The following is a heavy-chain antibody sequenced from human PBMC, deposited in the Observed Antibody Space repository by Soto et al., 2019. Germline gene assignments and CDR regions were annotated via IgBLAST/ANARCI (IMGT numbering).Heavy chain of an antibody. Sequence: GASVKVSCKASGGTFSSYAISWVRQAPGQGLEWMGWINPNSGGAKYSQKFQAWVTMTSDTSISTAYMELSRLKSDDTAVYYCARSGGGYDLGDYWGQGTLVTAPQ. CDR3: ARSGGGYDLGDY. CDR1: GGTFSSYA. J-gene: IGHJ4*02. CDR2: INPNSGGA. D-gene: IGHD5-12*01. V-gene: IGHV1-2*04.